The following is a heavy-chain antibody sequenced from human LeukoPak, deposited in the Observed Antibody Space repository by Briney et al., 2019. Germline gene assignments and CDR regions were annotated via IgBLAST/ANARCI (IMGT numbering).Heavy chain of an antibody. CDR2: ISGSGGST. J-gene: IGHJ6*02. CDR1: GFTFSSYA. Sequence: GGSLRLSCAASGFTFSSYAMSWVRQAPGKGLEWVSAISGSGGSTYYADSVKGRFTISRDKSKNTVYLQMNSLRAEDTAVYYCATAVQPGSLGGYYGMDVWGQGTTVTVSS. CDR3: ATAVQPGSLGGYYGMDV. V-gene: IGHV3-23*01. D-gene: IGHD3-16*01.